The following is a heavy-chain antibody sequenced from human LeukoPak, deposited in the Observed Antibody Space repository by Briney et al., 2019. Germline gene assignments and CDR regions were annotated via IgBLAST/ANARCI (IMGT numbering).Heavy chain of an antibody. CDR1: GASISSTSYY. CDR2: IYYSGST. V-gene: IGHV4-39*07. J-gene: IGHJ5*02. CDR3: ARDRGAAAAYNWFDP. D-gene: IGHD6-13*01. Sequence: SETLSLTCTVSGASISSTSYYWGWIRQPPGKGLEWIGSIYYSGSTYYNPSLKSRVTISVDTSKNQFSLRLSSVTAADTAVYYCARDRGAAAAYNWFDPWGQGTLVTVSS.